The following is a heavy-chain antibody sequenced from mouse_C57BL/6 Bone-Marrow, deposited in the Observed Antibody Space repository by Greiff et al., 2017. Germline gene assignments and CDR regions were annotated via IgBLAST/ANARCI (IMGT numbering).Heavy chain of an antibody. J-gene: IGHJ1*03. CDR1: GYSITRDY. Sequence: EVQLQESGPGLAKPSQTLSLTWSVTGYSITRDYWNWIRKFPGNKLEYMGYISYSGSTYYNPSLKSRISITRDTSKNQYYLQLNSVTTEDTATYYCAKGYFDVWGTGTSVTVSS. CDR2: ISYSGST. CDR3: AKGYFDV. V-gene: IGHV3-8*01.